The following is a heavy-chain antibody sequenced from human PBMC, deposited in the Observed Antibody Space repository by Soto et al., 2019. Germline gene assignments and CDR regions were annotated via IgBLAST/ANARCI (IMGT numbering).Heavy chain of an antibody. CDR3: AKLDGGGY. CDR2: IYHDGST. V-gene: IGHV4-4*02. D-gene: IGHD2-15*01. Sequence: QVQLQESGPGLVKPSGTLSLTCAVSGGSISSNNWWSWVRQPPGKGLEWIGEIYHDGSTNYNPSLKSRVTMSVNKSKNHFARKLSSVTAADTAVYYCAKLDGGGYWGQGTLVTVSS. CDR1: GGSISSNNW. J-gene: IGHJ4*02.